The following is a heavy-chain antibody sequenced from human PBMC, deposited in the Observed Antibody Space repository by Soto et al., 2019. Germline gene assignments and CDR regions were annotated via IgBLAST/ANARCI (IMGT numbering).Heavy chain of an antibody. CDR2: ISYEGSNK. D-gene: IGHD5-18*01. CDR1: GFTFSTYG. CDR3: AKGFSYSVIDY. Sequence: QVQLVESGGGVVQPGRSLRLSCAASGFTFSTYGMHWVRQAPGKGLEWVAVISYEGSNKYYADSVKGRFTISRDNSKNTLYLQMSSLRAEDRVVYYCAKGFSYSVIDYWGQGTLVTVSS. J-gene: IGHJ4*02. V-gene: IGHV3-30*18.